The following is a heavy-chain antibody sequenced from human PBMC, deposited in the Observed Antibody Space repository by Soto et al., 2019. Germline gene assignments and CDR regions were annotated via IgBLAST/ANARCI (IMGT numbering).Heavy chain of an antibody. J-gene: IGHJ4*02. CDR3: ARDRDTTTPSNKRGYSYGRLDY. CDR2: IIPIFGTA. Sequence: VASVKVSCKASGGTFSSYAISWVRQAPGQGLEWMGGIIPIFGTANYAQKFQGRVTITADESTSTAYMELSSLRSEDTAVYYCARDRDTTTPSNKRGYSYGRLDYWGQGTLVTVSS. V-gene: IGHV1-69*13. D-gene: IGHD5-18*01. CDR1: GGTFSSYA.